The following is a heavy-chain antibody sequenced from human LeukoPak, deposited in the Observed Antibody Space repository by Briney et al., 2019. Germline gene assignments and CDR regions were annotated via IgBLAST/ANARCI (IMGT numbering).Heavy chain of an antibody. Sequence: PGGSLRLSCAASGFTFSSYSMNWVRQVPGKGLEYVASISGSGSYKYYADSVDGRFTISRDNAESSLFLHMNGLRAEDTATYYCVRDTRDFWSAYCPVFDYWGQGTLVSVSS. J-gene: IGHJ4*02. V-gene: IGHV3-21*01. D-gene: IGHD3-3*01. CDR1: GFTFSSYS. CDR3: VRDTRDFWSAYCPVFDY. CDR2: ISGSGSYK.